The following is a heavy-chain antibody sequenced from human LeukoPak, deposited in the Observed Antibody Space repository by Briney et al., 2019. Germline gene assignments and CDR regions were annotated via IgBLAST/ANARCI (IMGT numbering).Heavy chain of an antibody. CDR1: GFTFSTFA. D-gene: IGHD3-16*01. J-gene: IGHJ3*02. CDR2: ISGSGGST. V-gene: IGHV3-23*01. Sequence: GGSLRLSRAASGFTFSTFAMSWVRQAPGKGLEWVSTISGSGGSTYYADSVKGRFTISRDNSKNTLYLQMNSPRAEDTAVYYCAKHYGGGTFNDAFDIWGQGTMVTVSS. CDR3: AKHYGGGTFNDAFDI.